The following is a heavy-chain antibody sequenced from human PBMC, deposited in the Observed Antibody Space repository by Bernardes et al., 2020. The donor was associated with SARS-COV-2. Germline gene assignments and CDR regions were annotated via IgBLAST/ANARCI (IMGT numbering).Heavy chain of an antibody. V-gene: IGHV4-34*01. D-gene: IGHD3-10*01. CDR1: GGSFSGYY. Sequence: SETLSLTCAVYGGSFSGYYWSWIRQPPGKGLEWIGEINHSGSTNYNPSLKSRVTISVDTSKNQFSLKLSSVTAADTAVYYCGGSLLWFGELAWGQGTLVTVSS. J-gene: IGHJ5*02. CDR2: INHSGST. CDR3: GGSLLWFGELA.